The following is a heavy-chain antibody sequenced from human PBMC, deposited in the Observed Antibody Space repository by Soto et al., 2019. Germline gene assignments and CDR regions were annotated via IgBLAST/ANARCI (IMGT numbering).Heavy chain of an antibody. D-gene: IGHD1-26*01. CDR3: ARNPIVVGATGDFDY. V-gene: IGHV6-1*01. J-gene: IGHJ4*02. CDR2: TYYRSKWYN. CDR1: GDSVSSNSAA. Sequence: SRTLSLTCAISGDSVSSNSAAWNWIRQSPSRGLEWLGRTYYRSKWYNDYAVSVKSRITINPDTSKNQFSLQLNSVTPEDTAVYYCARNPIVVGATGDFDYWGQGTLVTVSS.